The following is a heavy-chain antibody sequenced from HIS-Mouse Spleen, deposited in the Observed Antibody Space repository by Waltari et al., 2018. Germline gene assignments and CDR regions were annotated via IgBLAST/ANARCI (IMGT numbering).Heavy chain of an antibody. Sequence: QVQLVESGGGVVQPGRSLSLSCAASGFTFSSYGMHGVRQAPGKGLAWVAVKSYDGSNKYYEDSVKGRFTISRDNSKNTLYLQMNSLRAEDTAVYYCAKVQGGDIVVATPRVDPWGQGTLVTVSS. CDR1: GFTFSSYG. J-gene: IGHJ5*02. CDR2: KSYDGSNK. V-gene: IGHV3-30*18. CDR3: AKVQGGDIVVATPRVDP. D-gene: IGHD2-15*01.